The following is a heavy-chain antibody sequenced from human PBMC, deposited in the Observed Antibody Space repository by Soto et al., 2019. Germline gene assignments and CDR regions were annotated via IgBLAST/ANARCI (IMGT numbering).Heavy chain of an antibody. D-gene: IGHD3-10*01. V-gene: IGHV3-33*01. CDR2: IWYDGSNK. J-gene: IGHJ6*02. CDR3: ARDTGSYAGYYYYYGMDV. CDR1: GFTFSSYG. Sequence: QVQLVESGGCVVQPGRSLRLSCAASGFTFSSYGMHWVRQAPGKGLEWVAVIWYDGSNKYYADSVKGRFTISRDNSKNTLYLQMNSLRAEDTAVYYCARDTGSYAGYYYYYGMDVWGQGTTVTVSS.